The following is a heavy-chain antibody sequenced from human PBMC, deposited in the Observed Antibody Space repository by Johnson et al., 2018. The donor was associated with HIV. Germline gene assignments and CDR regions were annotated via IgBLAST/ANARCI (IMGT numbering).Heavy chain of an antibody. V-gene: IGHV3-20*04. CDR1: GFTVDDYG. Sequence: VQVLESGGGVVRPGGSLRLSCVASGFTVDDYGMNWVRQAPGKGLEWVSGINSNGVSTGYADSVKGRFTISRDNSKNTLYLQMNSLRAEDTAVYYCARRERTRAFDIWGQGTMVTVSS. CDR2: INSNGVST. D-gene: IGHD1-1*01. J-gene: IGHJ3*02. CDR3: ARRERTRAFDI.